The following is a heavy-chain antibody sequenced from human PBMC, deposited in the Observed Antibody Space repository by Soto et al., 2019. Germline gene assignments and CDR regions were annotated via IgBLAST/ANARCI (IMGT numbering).Heavy chain of an antibody. CDR1: GYSLTSYW. D-gene: IGHD6-6*01. CDR2: IYPGDSDT. J-gene: IGHJ6*02. CDR3: ARVGSSSLVYYYGMDV. Sequence: GESLKISCKGSGYSLTSYWIGWVRQMPGKGLEWMGIIYPGDSDTRYSPSFQGQVTISADKSISTAYLQWSSLKASDTAMYYCARVGSSSLVYYYGMDVWGQGTTVTVSS. V-gene: IGHV5-51*01.